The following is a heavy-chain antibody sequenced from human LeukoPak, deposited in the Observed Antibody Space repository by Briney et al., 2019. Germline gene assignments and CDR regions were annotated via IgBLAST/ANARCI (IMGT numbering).Heavy chain of an antibody. D-gene: IGHD4-17*01. J-gene: IGHJ3*02. Sequence: GASVKVSCKASGYTFTSYGISWVRQAPGQGLDYMGWISANNGDTEYAQNLQGRVTMTTDTSTSTAYMEVRSLRSDDTAVYYCARKPTGRASDIWGQGTMVTVSS. V-gene: IGHV1-18*04. CDR3: ARKPTGRASDI. CDR2: ISANNGDT. CDR1: GYTFTSYG.